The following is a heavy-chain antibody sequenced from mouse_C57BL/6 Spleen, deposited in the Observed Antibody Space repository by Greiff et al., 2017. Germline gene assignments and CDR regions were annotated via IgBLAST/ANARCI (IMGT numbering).Heavy chain of an antibody. CDR3: ARRNGNSHFDY. CDR1: GYAFSSYW. V-gene: IGHV1-80*01. Sequence: LVESGAELVKPGASVKISCKASGYAFSSYWMNWVKQRPGKGLEWIGQIYPGDGDTNYNGKFKGKATLTADKSSSTAYMQLSSLTSEDSAVYFCARRNGNSHFDYWGQGTTLTVSS. CDR2: IYPGDGDT. D-gene: IGHD2-1*01. J-gene: IGHJ2*01.